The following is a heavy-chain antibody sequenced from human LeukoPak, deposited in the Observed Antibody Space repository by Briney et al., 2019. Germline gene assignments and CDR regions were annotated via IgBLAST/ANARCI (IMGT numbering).Heavy chain of an antibody. V-gene: IGHV3-48*03. CDR2: ISSSGSTI. Sequence: GGSLRLSCAASGFTFSSYAMSWVRQAPGKGLEWVSYISSSGSTIYYADSVKGRFTISRDNAKNSLYLQMNSLRAEDTAVYYCARDSYYYMDVWGKGTTVTISS. CDR3: ARDSYYYMDV. J-gene: IGHJ6*03. CDR1: GFTFSSYA.